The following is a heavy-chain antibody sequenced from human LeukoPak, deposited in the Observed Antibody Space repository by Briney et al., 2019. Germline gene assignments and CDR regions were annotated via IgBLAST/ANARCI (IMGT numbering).Heavy chain of an antibody. CDR2: IKQDGSEK. CDR1: GFTFSSYA. V-gene: IGHV3-7*01. J-gene: IGHJ5*02. CDR3: ARHVGYSYGYGRYNWFDP. Sequence: GGSLRLSCAASGFTFSSYAMSWVRQAPGKGLEWVANIKQDGSEKYYVDSVKGRFTISRDNAKSSLYLQMNSLRAEDTAVYYCARHVGYSYGYGRYNWFDPWGQGTLVTVSS. D-gene: IGHD5-18*01.